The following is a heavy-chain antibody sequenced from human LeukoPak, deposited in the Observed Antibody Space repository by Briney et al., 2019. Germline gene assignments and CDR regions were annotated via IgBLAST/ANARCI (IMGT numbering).Heavy chain of an antibody. J-gene: IGHJ4*02. CDR3: ARDPYGDYGFDY. D-gene: IGHD4-17*01. CDR2: IYYSGST. Sequence: ASETLSLTCTVSGGSISSSSYYWGWIRQPPGKGLEWIGSIYYSGSTNYNPSLKSRVTISVDTSKNQFSLKLGSVTAADTAVYYCARDPYGDYGFDYWGQGTLVTVSS. CDR1: GGSISSSSYY. V-gene: IGHV4-39*07.